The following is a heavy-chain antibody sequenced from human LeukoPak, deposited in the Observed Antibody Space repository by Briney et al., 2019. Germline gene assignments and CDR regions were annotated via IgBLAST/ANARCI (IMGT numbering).Heavy chain of an antibody. CDR1: GYSFTSFW. CDR3: ASSFSILGSAYHFDN. J-gene: IGHJ4*02. D-gene: IGHD3-3*01. Sequence: GESLQLSCKGSGYSFTSFWIAWGRRTPGKGLQWMGIIYAGEADVRYSPSFEGQVTISVDKSSNTAFQQWRSLKASDTGMYYCASSFSILGSAYHFDNWGQGTLVTVSS. CDR2: IYAGEADV. V-gene: IGHV5-51*01.